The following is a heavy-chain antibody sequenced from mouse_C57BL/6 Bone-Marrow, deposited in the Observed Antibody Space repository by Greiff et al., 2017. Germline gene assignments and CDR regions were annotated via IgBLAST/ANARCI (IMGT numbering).Heavy chain of an antibody. CDR2: FKPYNDGN. J-gene: IGHJ4*01. CDR1: GYTFTSHP. D-gene: IGHD1-1*02. Sequence: QVQLQQFGAELVKPGAVVKIPCKASGYTFTSHPIEWMTQNHGKGPEWIGNFKPYNDGNKYNKKFKGKATLTIKKSSSKVYLELSRLTSDDSAVYYCARGGGNAYDYAMDYWGQGTSVTVSS. CDR3: ARGGGNAYDYAMDY. V-gene: IGHV1-47*01.